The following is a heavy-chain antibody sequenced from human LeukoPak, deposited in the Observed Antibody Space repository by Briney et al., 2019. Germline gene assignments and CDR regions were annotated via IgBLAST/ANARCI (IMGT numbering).Heavy chain of an antibody. CDR2: INYSGTT. Sequence: SETLSLTCIVSGGSISSRNYYWGWIRQPPGKGLEWIGSINYSGTTYYNPSLRSRVTILIDTSKNQFFLKLNSVTAPDTALYYCARHYYGDYAYYLDYWGQGTLVTVSS. V-gene: IGHV4-39*01. D-gene: IGHD4-17*01. CDR3: ARHYYGDYAYYLDY. CDR1: GGSISSRNYY. J-gene: IGHJ4*02.